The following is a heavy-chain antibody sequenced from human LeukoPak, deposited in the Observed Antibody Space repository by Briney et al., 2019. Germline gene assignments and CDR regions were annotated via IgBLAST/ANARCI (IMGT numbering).Heavy chain of an antibody. CDR3: ARDSIVGAFMAFDI. V-gene: IGHV3-21*01. CDR2: ISSSSSYI. J-gene: IGHJ3*02. CDR1: GFTFSSYS. Sequence: GGSLRLSCAASGFTFSSYSMNWVRQAPGKGLEWVSSISSSSSYIYYADSVKGRFTISRDNAKNSLYLQMNSLRAEDTAVYYCARDSIVGAFMAFDIWGQGTMVTVFS. D-gene: IGHD1-26*01.